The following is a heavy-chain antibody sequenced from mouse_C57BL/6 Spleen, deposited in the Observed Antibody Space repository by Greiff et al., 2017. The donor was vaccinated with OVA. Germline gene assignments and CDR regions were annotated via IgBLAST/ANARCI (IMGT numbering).Heavy chain of an antibody. D-gene: IGHD1-1*01. CDR1: GYTFTSYW. CDR2: IYPGSGST. V-gene: IGHV1-55*01. J-gene: IGHJ1*03. CDR3: ARGDYYGSSPWYVDV. Sequence: QVQLQQPGAELVKPGASVKMSCKASGYTFTSYWITWVKQRPGQGLEWIGDIYPGSGSTNYNEKFKSKATLTVDTSSSTAYMQLSSLTSEDSAVYYCARGDYYGSSPWYVDVWGTGTTVTVSS.